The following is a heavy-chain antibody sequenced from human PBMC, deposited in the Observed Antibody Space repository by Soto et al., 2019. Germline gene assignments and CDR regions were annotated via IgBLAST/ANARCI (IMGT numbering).Heavy chain of an antibody. CDR2: IYYSGST. Sequence: SETLSLTCTVSGGSISSSSYYWGWIRQPPGKGLEWIGSIYYSGSTYYNPSLKSRVTISVDTSKNQFSLKLSSVTAADTAVYYCARGVIVGATNFPPDYWGQGTLVTVSS. CDR1: GGSISSSSYY. D-gene: IGHD1-26*01. CDR3: ARGVIVGATNFPPDY. V-gene: IGHV4-39*07. J-gene: IGHJ4*02.